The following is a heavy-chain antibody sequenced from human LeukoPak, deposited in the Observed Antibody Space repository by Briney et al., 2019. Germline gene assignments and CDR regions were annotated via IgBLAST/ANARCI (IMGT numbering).Heavy chain of an antibody. CDR3: ARDLVTVTKGFDI. D-gene: IGHD4-17*01. CDR1: TDSFSSHY. J-gene: IGHJ3*02. Sequence: SETPSLTCAVSTDSFSSHYWTWIRQPPGKGLEWIGYISYIGSTNYNPSLKSRVTISIDTSKNQFSLKLSSVTAADTAVYYCARDLVTVTKGFDIWGQGTMVSVSS. V-gene: IGHV4-59*11. CDR2: ISYIGST.